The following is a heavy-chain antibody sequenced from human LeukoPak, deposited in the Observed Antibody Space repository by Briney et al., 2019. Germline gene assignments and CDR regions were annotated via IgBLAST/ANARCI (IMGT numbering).Heavy chain of an antibody. CDR2: ISYDGSNK. CDR1: GFTFSSYA. V-gene: IGHV3-30-3*01. J-gene: IGHJ4*02. CDR3: ARGRVVRGILVDYFDY. Sequence: PGRSLRLSCAASGFTFSSYAMHWVRQAPGKGLEWVAVISYDGSNKYYADSVKGRFTISRDNSKNTLYLQMNSLRAEDTAVYYCARGRVVRGILVDYFDYWGQGTLVTVSS. D-gene: IGHD3-10*01.